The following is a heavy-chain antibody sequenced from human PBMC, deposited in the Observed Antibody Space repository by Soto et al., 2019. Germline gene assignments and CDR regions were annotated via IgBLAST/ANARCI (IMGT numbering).Heavy chain of an antibody. CDR2: IYYSGST. CDR3: ARARLLNPVDY. D-gene: IGHD6-25*01. V-gene: IGHV4-61*01. J-gene: IGHJ4*02. Sequence: SETLSLTFTVSGGSVSSGSYYWSWIRQPPGKGLEWIGYIYYSGSTNYNPSLKSRVTISVDTSKNQFSLKLSSVTAADTAVYYCARARLLNPVDYWGQGTLVTVS. CDR1: GGSVSSGSYY.